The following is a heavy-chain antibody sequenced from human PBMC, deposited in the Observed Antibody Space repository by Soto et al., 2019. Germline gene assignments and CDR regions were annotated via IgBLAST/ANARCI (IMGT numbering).Heavy chain of an antibody. V-gene: IGHV3-30-3*01. CDR1: GFSFTSYA. CDR3: ARSHTSSSGEALDY. J-gene: IGHJ4*02. D-gene: IGHD6-6*01. CDR2: VSNDGITT. Sequence: QVQLVESGGGVVQPGRSLRLSCAASGFSFTSYAPHWVRQAPGKGPEWLAVVSNDGITTFYTNSVKGRFTISRDNSENTVYLQINSLSVDDTAVYHCARSHTSSSGEALDYWGQGTLVTVSS.